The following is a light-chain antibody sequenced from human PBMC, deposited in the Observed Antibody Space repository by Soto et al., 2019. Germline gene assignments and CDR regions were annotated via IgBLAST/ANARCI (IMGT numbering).Light chain of an antibody. Sequence: AIRMTQSPSSFSASTGDRVTITCRASQGISSYLAWYQQKPGKAPKLLIYAASTLQSGVPSRFSGSGSGTDFTLTISCLQSEDFATYYCQQYYSYLYTFGQANKLEIK. CDR2: AAS. CDR3: QQYYSYLYT. V-gene: IGKV1-8*01. J-gene: IGKJ2*01. CDR1: QGISSY.